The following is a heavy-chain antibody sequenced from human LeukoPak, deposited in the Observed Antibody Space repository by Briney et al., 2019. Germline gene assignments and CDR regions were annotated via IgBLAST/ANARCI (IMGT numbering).Heavy chain of an antibody. CDR2: INHGGST. CDR1: GGSFSGYY. D-gene: IGHD3-22*01. J-gene: IGHJ4*02. CDR3: ASSSYYYDSSGLYYFDY. Sequence: SETLSLTCAVYGGSFSGYYWSWSRQPPGKGLEWIGEINHGGSTNYNPSLKSRVTILVDTSKNQFSLKLSSVTAADTAVYYCASSSYYYDSSGLYYFDYWGQGTLVTVSS. V-gene: IGHV4-34*01.